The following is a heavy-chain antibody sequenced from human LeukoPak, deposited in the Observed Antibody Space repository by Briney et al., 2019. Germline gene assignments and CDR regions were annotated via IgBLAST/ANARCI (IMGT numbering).Heavy chain of an antibody. V-gene: IGHV3-21*01. Sequence: KSGGSLRLSCAASGFTFSSYEMNWVRQAPGKGLEWVSSISSSSSYIYYADSVKGRFTISRDNAKNSLYLQMNSLRAEDTAVYYCARDFVETDYWGQGTLVTVSS. D-gene: IGHD3-3*01. CDR1: GFTFSSYE. J-gene: IGHJ4*02. CDR3: ARDFVETDY. CDR2: ISSSSSYI.